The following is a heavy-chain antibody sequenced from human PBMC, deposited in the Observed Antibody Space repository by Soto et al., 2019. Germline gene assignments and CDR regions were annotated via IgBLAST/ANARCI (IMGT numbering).Heavy chain of an antibody. J-gene: IGHJ6*02. Sequence: SETLSLTCTVSGGSITSSYWSWIRRPPGKGLEWIAYIYDTGISGYTPSTSCNPSIKSRVTMSVDTSKSQFSLKLTSVTAADTAVYYCARGEDAFFYYGLDVWGQGITVTVS. CDR2: IYDTGISGYTPST. V-gene: IGHV4-59*01. CDR1: GGSITSSY. CDR3: ARGEDAFFYYGLDV.